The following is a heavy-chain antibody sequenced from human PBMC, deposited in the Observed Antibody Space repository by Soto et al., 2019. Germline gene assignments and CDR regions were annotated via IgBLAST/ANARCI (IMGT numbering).Heavy chain of an antibody. CDR3: VKESGREACGRVH. J-gene: IGHJ4*02. D-gene: IGHD6-13*01. V-gene: IGHV3-23*01. CDR1: GFTFSDYA. CDR2: ISHNGGST. Sequence: EVQLLESGGGLVQPGGSLRVSCAASGFTFSDYAMNWVRQAPGKGLEWVSTISHNGGSTYYADSVKGRFTISRDNSKNTLYLQMNNLRADDTAVYYCVKESGREACGRVHWGQGTLVTVSS.